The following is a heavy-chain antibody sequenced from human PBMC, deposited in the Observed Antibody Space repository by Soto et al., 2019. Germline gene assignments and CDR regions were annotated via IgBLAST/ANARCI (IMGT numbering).Heavy chain of an antibody. CDR2: ITSSGGNT. V-gene: IGHV3-23*01. D-gene: IGHD3-10*01. CDR3: AKEGRALDY. CDR1: GFTFSIYA. J-gene: IGHJ4*02. Sequence: GGSLRLSCAASGFTFSIYAMSWFRQAPGKGLEWVSAITSSGGNTYYADSVKSRFTISRDNSKNTLYLQMNSLIAEDTAVYYCAKEGRALDYWGQGTLVTVSS.